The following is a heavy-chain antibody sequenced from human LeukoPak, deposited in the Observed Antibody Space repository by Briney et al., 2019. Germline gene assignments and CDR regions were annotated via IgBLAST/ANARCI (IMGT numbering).Heavy chain of an antibody. CDR3: ARDRIAVAGMRYFDY. J-gene: IGHJ4*02. CDR2: INPNSGDT. V-gene: IGHV1-2*04. CDR1: GYTFTGYY. Sequence: ASVKVSCKASGYTFTGYYMHWVRQAPGQGLEWMGWINPNSGDTNYAQKFQGWVTMTRDTSISTAYMELSRLRSDDTAVYYCARDRIAVAGMRYFDYWGQGTLVTVSS. D-gene: IGHD6-19*01.